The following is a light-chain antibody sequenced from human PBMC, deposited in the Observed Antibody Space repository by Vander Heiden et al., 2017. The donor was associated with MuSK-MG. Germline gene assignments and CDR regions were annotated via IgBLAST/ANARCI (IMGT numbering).Light chain of an antibody. Sequence: EIVLTQSPATLSLSPGERATLSCRASQSVSSYLAWYQQNPGQAPRLLIYDASNRATGIPARFSGSGSGTDFTLTISSLEPEDFAVYYCQQRSNWLPITFGQGTRLXIK. J-gene: IGKJ5*01. CDR3: QQRSNWLPIT. V-gene: IGKV3-11*01. CDR2: DAS. CDR1: QSVSSY.